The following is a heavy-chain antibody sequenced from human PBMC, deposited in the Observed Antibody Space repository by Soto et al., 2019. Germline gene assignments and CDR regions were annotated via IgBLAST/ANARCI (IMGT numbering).Heavy chain of an antibody. J-gene: IGHJ6*03. CDR2: MNPNSGNT. CDR1: GYTFTSYD. Sequence: VASVKVSCKASGYTFTSYDINWVRQATGQGLEWMGWMNPNSGNTGYAQKFQGRVTMTRNTSISTAYMELSSLRSEDTAVYYCASSLGDYYYYYMDVWGKGTTVTVSS. CDR3: ASSLGDYYYYYMDV. V-gene: IGHV1-8*01.